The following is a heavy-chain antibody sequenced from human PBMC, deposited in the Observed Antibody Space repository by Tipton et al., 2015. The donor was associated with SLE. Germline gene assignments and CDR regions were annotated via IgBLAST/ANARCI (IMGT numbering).Heavy chain of an antibody. CDR1: GASISSYY. Sequence: TLSLTCNVSGASISSYYWSWIRQPAGKGLEWIGRIYSSGSTKYNPSLKSRVTISVDRSKNQFSLNVSSVTAADTAVYYCAREGQSSTWYSDSMNYYYYMDVWGKGTTVTVSS. V-gene: IGHV4-4*07. CDR2: IYSSGST. D-gene: IGHD6-13*01. CDR3: AREGQSSTWYSDSMNYYYYMDV. J-gene: IGHJ6*03.